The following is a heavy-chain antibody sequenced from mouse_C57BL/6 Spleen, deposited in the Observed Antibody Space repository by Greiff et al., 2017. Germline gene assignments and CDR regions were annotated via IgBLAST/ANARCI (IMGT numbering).Heavy chain of an antibody. CDR3: ARRLKYFDV. CDR2: INPNNGGT. Sequence: EVQLQQSGPELVKPGASVKISCKASGYTFTDYYMNWVKQSHGKSLEWIGDINPNNGGTSYNQKFKGKATLTVDKSSSTAYMELRSLTSEDSAVYYCARRLKYFDVWGTGTTVTVSS. V-gene: IGHV1-26*01. CDR1: GYTFTDYY. J-gene: IGHJ1*03.